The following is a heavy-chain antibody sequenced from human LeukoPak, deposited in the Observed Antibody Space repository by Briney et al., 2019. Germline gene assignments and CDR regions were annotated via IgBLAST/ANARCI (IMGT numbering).Heavy chain of an antibody. V-gene: IGHV3-30*02. CDR1: GFTFSSYG. Sequence: GGSLRLSCAASGFTFSSYGIHWVRQAPGKGLEWVTFIGYDGRNKYYADSVKGRFTISRDNSKNTLYLQMNSLRAEDTAVYYCAKDNAYYYADYWGQGTLVTVSP. CDR3: AKDNAYYYADY. J-gene: IGHJ4*02. D-gene: IGHD3-10*01. CDR2: IGYDGRNK.